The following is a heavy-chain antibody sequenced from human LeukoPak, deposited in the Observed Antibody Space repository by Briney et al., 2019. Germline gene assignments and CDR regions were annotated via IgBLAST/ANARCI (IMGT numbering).Heavy chain of an antibody. D-gene: IGHD3-16*01. CDR1: GGSISSYY. J-gene: IGHJ4*02. CDR2: IYYSGST. CDR3: ASEGGRN. Sequence: SETLSLTCTVSGGSISSYYWSWIRQPPGKGLEWIGYIYYSGSTNYNPSLKSRVTISVDTSKNQFSLKLSSVTAADTAVYYCASEGGRNWGQGTLVTVSP. V-gene: IGHV4-59*01.